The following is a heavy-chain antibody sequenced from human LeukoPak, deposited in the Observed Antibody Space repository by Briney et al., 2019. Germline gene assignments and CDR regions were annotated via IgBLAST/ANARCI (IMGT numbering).Heavy chain of an antibody. J-gene: IGHJ3*02. D-gene: IGHD2-15*01. CDR1: GFTFSSYG. CDR3: ARGRIQDAFDI. Sequence: GGSLRLSCAASGFTFSSYGMHWVRQAPGKGLEWVSYISSSSSTIYYADSVKGRFTISRDNAKNSLYLQMNSLRAEDTAVYYCARGRIQDAFDIWGQGTMVTVSS. V-gene: IGHV3-48*01. CDR2: ISSSSSTI.